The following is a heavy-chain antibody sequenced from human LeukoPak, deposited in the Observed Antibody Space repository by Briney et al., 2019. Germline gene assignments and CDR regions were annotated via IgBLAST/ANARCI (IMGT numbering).Heavy chain of an antibody. Sequence: GGSLRLSCAASGFTFSSYAVHWVRQAPGKGLEWVAVISYDGSNKYYADSVKGRFTISRDNSKNTLYLQMNSLRAEDTAVYYCARDSYGLDYWGQGTLVTVSS. CDR2: ISYDGSNK. J-gene: IGHJ4*02. V-gene: IGHV3-30-3*01. CDR1: GFTFSSYA. CDR3: ARDSYGLDY. D-gene: IGHD5-18*01.